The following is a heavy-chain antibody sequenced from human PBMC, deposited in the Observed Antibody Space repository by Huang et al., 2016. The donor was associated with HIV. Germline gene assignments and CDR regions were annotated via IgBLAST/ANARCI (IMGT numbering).Heavy chain of an antibody. Sequence: QLQLQESGPGLVKPSETLSLPCPVSGGSIRSDNYYWGWIRQPPGKGLEWIGSIYYSGSTYYNPSLKRRVTITVDTSKNHFSLRMRSVTAADTAVYYCARLPGSITMIRGVITDPYWGQGTLVTVSS. D-gene: IGHD3-10*01. CDR3: ARLPGSITMIRGVITDPY. CDR2: IYYSGST. V-gene: IGHV4-39*02. J-gene: IGHJ4*02. CDR1: GGSIRSDNYY.